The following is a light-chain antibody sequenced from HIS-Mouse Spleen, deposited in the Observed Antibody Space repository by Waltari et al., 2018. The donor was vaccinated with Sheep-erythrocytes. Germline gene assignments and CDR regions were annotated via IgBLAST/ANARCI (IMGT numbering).Light chain of an antibody. J-gene: IGLJ3*02. Sequence: QSALTQPASVSGSPGQSITISCTGTSSDVGGYNYVSWYQQHPGKAPKLIIYDVSNRPSGVSNRFSGSKSGNTASLTISGLQAEDEADYYCQSYDSSLSGSEVFGGGTKLTVL. CDR3: QSYDSSLSGSEV. V-gene: IGLV2-14*03. CDR2: DVS. CDR1: SSDVGGYNY.